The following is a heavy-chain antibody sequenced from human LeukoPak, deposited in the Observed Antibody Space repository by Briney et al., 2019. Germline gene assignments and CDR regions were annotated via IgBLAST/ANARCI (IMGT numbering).Heavy chain of an antibody. D-gene: IGHD3-10*01. CDR1: GYTFTSYY. Sequence: SVKVSCKASGYTFTSYYMHWVRQAPGQGLEWMGIINPSGGSTSYAQKFQGRVTMTRDMSTSTVYMELSSLRSEDTAVYYCARAGFGELLEFDYWGQGTLVTVSS. CDR3: ARAGFGELLEFDY. CDR2: INPSGGST. J-gene: IGHJ4*02. V-gene: IGHV1-46*01.